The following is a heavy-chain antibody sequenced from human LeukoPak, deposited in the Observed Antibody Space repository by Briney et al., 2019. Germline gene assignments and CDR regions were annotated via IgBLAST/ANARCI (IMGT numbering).Heavy chain of an antibody. V-gene: IGHV4-61*01. CDR1: GGSVSSGSYY. CDR3: ARAAYSGSYHSDY. Sequence: SETLSLTCTVSGGSVSSGSYYWSWIRQPPGKGLEWIGYIYYSGSTNYNPSLKSRVTISVDTSKNQFSLKLSSVTAADTAVYYCARAAYSGSYHSDYWGQGTLVTVSS. CDR2: IYYSGST. D-gene: IGHD1-26*01. J-gene: IGHJ4*02.